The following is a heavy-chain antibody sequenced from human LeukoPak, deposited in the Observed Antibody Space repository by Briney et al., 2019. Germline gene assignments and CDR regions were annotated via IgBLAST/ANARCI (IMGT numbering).Heavy chain of an antibody. D-gene: IGHD3-9*01. V-gene: IGHV4-61*01. Sequence: SETLSLTCTVSGGSVRSGNYFWSWIRQSPGKGLEWIGYIYFRGNTKYSPALESRVTISEDPSKNQFSLRLTSLTAADTAVYYCARVDWWFDIMTGWPAITNNGMDVWGQGTTVIVSS. CDR1: GGSVRSGNYF. CDR3: ARVDWWFDIMTGWPAITNNGMDV. CDR2: IYFRGNT. J-gene: IGHJ6*02.